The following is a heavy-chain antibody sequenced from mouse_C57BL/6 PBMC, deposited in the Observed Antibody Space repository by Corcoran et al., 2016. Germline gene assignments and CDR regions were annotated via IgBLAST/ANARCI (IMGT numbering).Heavy chain of an antibody. J-gene: IGHJ4*01. CDR3: ARYYSNYYYAMDY. Sequence: QVHLKQSGAELLRPGASVKLSCKAAGYTFTDYYINWVMQRPGQGLEWISRIYPGSGNTYYNEKFKGKATLTAEKSSSTTYMQLSSLTSEDSAVYFCARYYSNYYYAMDYWGQGTSVTVSS. CDR1: GYTFTDYY. D-gene: IGHD2-5*01. V-gene: IGHV1-76*01. CDR2: IYPGSGNT.